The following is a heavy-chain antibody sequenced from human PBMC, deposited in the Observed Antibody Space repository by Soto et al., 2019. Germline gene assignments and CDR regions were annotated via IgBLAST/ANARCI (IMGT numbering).Heavy chain of an antibody. CDR2: SSSSFI. V-gene: IGHV3-21*01. J-gene: IGHJ6*02. D-gene: IGHD3-22*01. Sequence: SSSSFIYYADSVKGQFTISRDNAKNSLYLQMNSLRVEDTAVYYCARDNYYDSSGYFYYYYGMDVWGQGTTVTVSS. CDR3: ARDNYYDSSGYFYYYYGMDV.